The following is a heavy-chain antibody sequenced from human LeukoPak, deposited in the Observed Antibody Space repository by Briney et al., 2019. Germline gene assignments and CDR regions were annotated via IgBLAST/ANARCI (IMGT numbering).Heavy chain of an antibody. J-gene: IGHJ4*01. CDR2: IKQDGRDK. Sequence: AGPLRLSCAVSGVAFSGYWMGWVRQAPGKGLEWVANIKQDGRDKIYADSVKRRFTISRDNAKNSLFLQMKGLIVDDPAVNYCVRTLSVYGSYSGQGSPVTASS. D-gene: IGHD2-8*01. CDR3: VRTLSVYGSY. CDR1: GVAFSGYW. V-gene: IGHV3-7*01.